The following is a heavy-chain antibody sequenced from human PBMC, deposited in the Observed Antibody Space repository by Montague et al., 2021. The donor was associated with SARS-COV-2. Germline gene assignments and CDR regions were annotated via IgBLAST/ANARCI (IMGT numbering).Heavy chain of an antibody. V-gene: IGHV3-74*01. CDR3: ASDSRYSGYEADY. CDR2: INSDGSST. CDR1: GFTFSNYW. J-gene: IGHJ4*02. Sequence: SLRLSCAASGFTFSNYWMHWVRQAPGEGLVWVSRINSDGSSTTYXDSVKGRFTISRDNAKNTVYLQMNSLRAEDSAVYYCASDSRYSGYEADYWGQGTLVTVSS. D-gene: IGHD5-12*01.